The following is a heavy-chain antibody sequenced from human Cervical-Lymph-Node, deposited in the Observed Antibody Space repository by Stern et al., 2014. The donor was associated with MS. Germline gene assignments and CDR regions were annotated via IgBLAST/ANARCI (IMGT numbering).Heavy chain of an antibody. CDR2: VSYDGDNK. CDR1: ESDFSNFA. J-gene: IGHJ4*02. CDR3: ARVNILTGYYVFDF. D-gene: IGHD3-9*01. V-gene: IGHV3-30-3*01. Sequence: QVKLVESGGGVVQPGKSLRLSCVASESDFSNFAMHLLRQAPGQEMEWVAFVSYDGDNKYYRDSVKCRFTISRDNSQSTLFLHMNSLIVEDTAVYYCARVNILTGYYVFDFWGQGALVTVSS.